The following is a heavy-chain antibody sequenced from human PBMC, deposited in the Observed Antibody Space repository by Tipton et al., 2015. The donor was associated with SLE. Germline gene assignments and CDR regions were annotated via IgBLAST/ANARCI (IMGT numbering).Heavy chain of an antibody. CDR2: IWYDGSNK. Sequence: SLRLSCAASGFTFSDYGMHWVRQAPGKGLEWVAIIWYDGSNKYYADSVKGRFTISLDKAKNLLYLQMNSLTAEDTAVYYCTRGEWDLRFYYFDYWGQGTLVTVSS. J-gene: IGHJ4*02. CDR3: TRGEWDLRFYYFDY. D-gene: IGHD1-26*01. CDR1: GFTFSDYG. V-gene: IGHV3-33*01.